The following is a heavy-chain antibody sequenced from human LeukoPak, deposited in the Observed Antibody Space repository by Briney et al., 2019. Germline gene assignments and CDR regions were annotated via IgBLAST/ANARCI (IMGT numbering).Heavy chain of an antibody. V-gene: IGHV4-39*01. J-gene: IGHJ4*02. Sequence: SETLSLTCTVSGDSISGSSYCWGWIRQPPGKGLEWIGNIYYGGSTYYNPSLKSRVSISVDTSNNQFSLKVGSVTAADTAVYYCASADGYKIDYWGQGTLVTVSS. D-gene: IGHD5-24*01. CDR3: ASADGYKIDY. CDR1: GDSISGSSYC. CDR2: IYYGGST.